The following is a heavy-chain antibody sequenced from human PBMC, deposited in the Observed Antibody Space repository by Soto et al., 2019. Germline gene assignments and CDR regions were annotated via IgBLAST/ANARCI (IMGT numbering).Heavy chain of an antibody. Sequence: EVQLVESGGGLVQVGGSLRLSCAASGFSFSTYWMTWVRQAPGKGLEWVANIKEDGSEKHYVDSVKGRFTISRDNAKQSLYLQMNSLRAEDTGVYYCADSGSYTDVWGKGTTVTVSS. J-gene: IGHJ6*03. CDR3: ADSGSYTDV. D-gene: IGHD5-12*01. CDR2: IKEDGSEK. V-gene: IGHV3-7*01. CDR1: GFSFSTYW.